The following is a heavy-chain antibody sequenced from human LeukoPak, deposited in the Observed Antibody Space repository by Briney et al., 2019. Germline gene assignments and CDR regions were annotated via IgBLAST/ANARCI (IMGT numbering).Heavy chain of an antibody. CDR1: GFTFSSYG. V-gene: IGHV3-30*02. D-gene: IGHD3-3*01. CDR3: AKGSRERHVLRILEGLSYFDS. CDR2: IRCDGSNK. Sequence: PGGSLRLSCAASGFTFSSYGMHWVRQAPGKGLEWVAFIRCDGSNKYYAASVKGRFTITRDNSMNMIYLQMNSLRTEDAALYYCAKGSRERHVLRILEGLSYFDSWGQGTLVIVSS. J-gene: IGHJ4*02.